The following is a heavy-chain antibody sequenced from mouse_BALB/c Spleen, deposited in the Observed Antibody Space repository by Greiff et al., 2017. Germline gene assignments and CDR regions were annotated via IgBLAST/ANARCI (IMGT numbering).Heavy chain of an antibody. D-gene: IGHD3-1*01. CDR2: INPGSGGT. CDR3: ARGGGSSGYGFAY. V-gene: IGHV1-54*01. CDR1: GYAFTNYL. Sequence: QVQLQQSGAELVRPGTSVKVSCKASGYAFTNYLIEWVKQRPGQGLEWIGVINPGSGGTNYNEKFKGKATLTADKSSSTAYMQLSSLTSDDSAVYFCARGGGSSGYGFAYWGQGTLVTVSA. J-gene: IGHJ3*01.